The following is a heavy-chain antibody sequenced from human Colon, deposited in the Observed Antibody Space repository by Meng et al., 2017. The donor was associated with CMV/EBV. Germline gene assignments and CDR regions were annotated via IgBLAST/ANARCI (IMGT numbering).Heavy chain of an antibody. CDR3: ASARDSGTYESGWFDP. Sequence: SVKVSCKASGGTFSSYPISWVRQAPGQGLEWMGRIIPILNIANYARKFQGRVTITADESTSTAYMELRSLTSEDTAVYFCASARDSGTYESGWFDPWGQGTLVTVSS. V-gene: IGHV1-69*02. CDR2: IIPILNIA. J-gene: IGHJ5*02. D-gene: IGHD1-26*01. CDR1: GGTFSSYP.